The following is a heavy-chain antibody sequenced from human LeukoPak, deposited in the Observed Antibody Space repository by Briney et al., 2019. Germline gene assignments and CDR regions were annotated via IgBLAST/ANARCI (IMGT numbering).Heavy chain of an antibody. CDR2: INHSGST. D-gene: IGHD5-12*01. Sequence: SETLSLTCTVPGGSISSGGYSWSWIRQPPGKGLEWIGEINHSGSTNYNPSLKSRVTISVDTSKNQFSLKLSSVTAADTAVYYCARGDSGYDFVRYFDYWGQGTLVTVSS. CDR1: GGSISSGGYS. CDR3: ARGDSGYDFVRYFDY. J-gene: IGHJ4*02. V-gene: IGHV4-39*07.